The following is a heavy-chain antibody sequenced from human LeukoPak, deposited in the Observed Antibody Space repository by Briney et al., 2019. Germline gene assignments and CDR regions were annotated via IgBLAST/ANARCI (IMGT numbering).Heavy chain of an antibody. V-gene: IGHV3-7*05. Sequence: PGGSLRLSCAASGFTFTSYWMTWVRQAPGKGLEWVADIRSDGSERYYVDSVKGRFTISRDNPKNSLYLQMNSLRAEDTAVYYCGRGAFLSSGSRVDFWGQGTLVTVSS. J-gene: IGHJ4*02. CDR3: GRGAFLSSGSRVDF. CDR2: IRSDGSER. CDR1: GFTFTSYW. D-gene: IGHD2/OR15-2a*01.